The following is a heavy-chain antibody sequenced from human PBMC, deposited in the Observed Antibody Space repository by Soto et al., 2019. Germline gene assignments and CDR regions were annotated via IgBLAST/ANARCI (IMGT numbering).Heavy chain of an antibody. CDR1: GFTFSSSA. Sequence: EVRLLESGGGLAQPGGSRRLSCAASGFTFSSSAMNWVRQAPGKGLEWVSSIRVGGGDTFYADSVRGRFTVSRDISRNTLYLKMNNLKAEDTAIYYCAKCSVGTVRTSGWCNWFDPWGQGTLVTVSS. V-gene: IGHV3-23*01. CDR2: IRVGGGDT. CDR3: AKCSVGTVRTSGWCNWFDP. D-gene: IGHD6-19*01. J-gene: IGHJ5*02.